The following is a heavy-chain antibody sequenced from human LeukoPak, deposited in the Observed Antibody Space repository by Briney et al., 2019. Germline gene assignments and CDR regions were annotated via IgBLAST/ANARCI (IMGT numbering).Heavy chain of an antibody. V-gene: IGHV1-24*01. J-gene: IGHJ4*02. CDR1: GYTLTELS. CDR3: ATQYCSGGSRYSGFDY. D-gene: IGHD2-15*01. CDR2: FDPEDGET. Sequence: ASVKVSCKVSGYTLTELSMHWVRQAPGKRPEWMGGFDPEDGETIYAQKFQGRVTMTEDTSTDTAYMELSSLRSEDTAVYYCATQYCSGGSRYSGFDYWGQGTLVTVSS.